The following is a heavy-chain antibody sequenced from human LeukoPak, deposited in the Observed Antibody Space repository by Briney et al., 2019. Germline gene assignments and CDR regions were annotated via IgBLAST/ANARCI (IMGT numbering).Heavy chain of an antibody. D-gene: IGHD3-22*01. CDR2: IYTSGGT. V-gene: IGHV4-4*07. J-gene: IGHJ4*02. Sequence: PSETLSLTCSVSGGSMYSYYWSWIRQSAGKGLEWIGRIYTSGGTNYNPSLASRVTMLLDMSQRQFSLKLTSLTAADTAVYYCAREARDHYDGSGYYNDYWGQGTLVTVSS. CDR3: AREARDHYDGSGYYNDY. CDR1: GGSMYSYY.